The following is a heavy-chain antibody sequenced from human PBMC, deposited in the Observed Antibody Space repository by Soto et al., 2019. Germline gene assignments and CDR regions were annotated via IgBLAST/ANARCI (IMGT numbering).Heavy chain of an antibody. CDR3: ARGVYGSGSYSYYYMDV. CDR2: INPYNGNT. D-gene: IGHD3-10*01. CDR1: GYTFTSYG. Sequence: ASVKVSCKASGYTFTSYGLSWVRQAPGQGLEWMGWINPYNGNTKDTQKLQGRVTMTTDTSTSTAYMELRSLRSDDTAVYYCARGVYGSGSYSYYYMDVWGKGTTVTVSS. J-gene: IGHJ6*03. V-gene: IGHV1-18*01.